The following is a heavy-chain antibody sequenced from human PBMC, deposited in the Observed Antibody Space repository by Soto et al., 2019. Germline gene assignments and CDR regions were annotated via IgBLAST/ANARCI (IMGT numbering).Heavy chain of an antibody. Sequence: SVKVSCKASGGTFSSYAISWVRQAPGQGLEWMGGIIPTFGTANYAQKFQGRVTITADESTSTAYMELSSLRSEDTAVYYCARSLDYDILTGYYPPSYYYGMDVWGQGTTVTVSS. CDR1: GGTFSSYA. D-gene: IGHD3-9*01. J-gene: IGHJ6*02. V-gene: IGHV1-69*13. CDR2: IIPTFGTA. CDR3: ARSLDYDILTGYYPPSYYYGMDV.